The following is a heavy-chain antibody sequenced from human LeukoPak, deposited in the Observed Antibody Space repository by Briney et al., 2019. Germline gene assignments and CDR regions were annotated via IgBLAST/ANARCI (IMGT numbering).Heavy chain of an antibody. Sequence: SETLSLTCTVSGVSISSFYWSWIRQPPGKGLEWIGDIFYSGSTNSNPFLKSRVTLSVDTSKNQLSLKLISVTAADTAVYYCATSRSRSTHYGMDVWGQGTTVTVSS. V-gene: IGHV4-59*01. CDR2: IFYSGST. J-gene: IGHJ6*02. CDR3: ATSRSRSTHYGMDV. CDR1: GVSISSFY. D-gene: IGHD2-2*01.